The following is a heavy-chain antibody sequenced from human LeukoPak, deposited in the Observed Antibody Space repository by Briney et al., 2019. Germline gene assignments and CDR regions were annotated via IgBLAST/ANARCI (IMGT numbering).Heavy chain of an antibody. D-gene: IGHD6-19*01. V-gene: IGHV4-4*07. Sequence: SETLSLTCTVSGGSISGYYWSWIRQPAGEGLEWIGRIYSSGSTNYNPSLKSRVTMSVDTSKKQFSLKLSSVTAADTAVYFCARERYNTGWYSDYWGQGTLVTVSS. CDR2: IYSSGST. CDR3: ARERYNTGWYSDY. J-gene: IGHJ4*02. CDR1: GGSISGYY.